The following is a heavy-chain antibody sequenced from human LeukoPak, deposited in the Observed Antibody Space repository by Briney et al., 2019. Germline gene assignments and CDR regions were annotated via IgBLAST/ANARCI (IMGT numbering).Heavy chain of an antibody. Sequence: SETLSLTCTVSGGSISPYYWSWIRQTPGKGLEWIGYILYSGATTNYNPSLKSRVTISVDTSKNQFSLKLSSVTAADTAVYYCARVGDWNDLVYWGQGTLVTVSS. CDR1: GGSISPYY. CDR2: ILYSGATT. V-gene: IGHV4-59*01. J-gene: IGHJ4*02. CDR3: ARVGDWNDLVY. D-gene: IGHD1-1*01.